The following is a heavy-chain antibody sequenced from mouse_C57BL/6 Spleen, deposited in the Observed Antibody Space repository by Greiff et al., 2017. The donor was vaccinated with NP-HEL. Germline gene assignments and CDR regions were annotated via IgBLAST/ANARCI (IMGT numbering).Heavy chain of an antibody. CDR2: IDPSDSET. V-gene: IGHV1-52*01. D-gene: IGHD1-1*01. Sequence: QVQLQQPGAELVRPGSSVKLSCKASGYTFTSYWMHWVKQRPIQGLEWIGNIDPSDSETHYNQKFKDKATLTEDKSSSTAYMQLSSLTSEDSAVYYCASTTVVATGNYFDYWGQGTTLTVSS. CDR1: GYTFTSYW. J-gene: IGHJ2*01. CDR3: ASTTVVATGNYFDY.